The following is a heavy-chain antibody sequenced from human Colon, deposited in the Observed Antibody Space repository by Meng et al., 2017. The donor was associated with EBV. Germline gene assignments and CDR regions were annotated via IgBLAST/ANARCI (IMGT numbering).Heavy chain of an antibody. CDR3: ARNGDYNPGLY. V-gene: IGHV4-30-4*01. D-gene: IGHD4-17*01. Sequence: QVQLQESGPGLVEPSQTLSLTCTVSGGSMSSGNYYWSWIRQPPGKGLEWIGEIYHSGTTNYNPSLRSRVTISVDKSKNQFSLQLTSVTAADTAVYYCARNGDYNPGLYWGQGTLVTVSS. J-gene: IGHJ4*02. CDR2: IYHSGTT. CDR1: GGSMSSGNYY.